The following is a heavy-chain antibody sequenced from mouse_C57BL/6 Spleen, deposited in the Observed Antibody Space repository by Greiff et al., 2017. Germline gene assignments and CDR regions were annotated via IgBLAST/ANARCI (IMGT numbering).Heavy chain of an antibody. V-gene: IGHV1-82*01. D-gene: IGHD1-1*01. CDR1: GYAFSSSW. CDR2: IYPGDGDT. J-gene: IGHJ1*03. CDR3: AIPTTGGPYFEV. Sequence: VQLQESGPELVKPGASVKISCKASGYAFSSSWMNWVKQRPGKGLEWIGRIYPGDGDTNYNGKFKGKATLTADKSSSTAYMQLSSLTSEDSAVYFCAIPTTGGPYFEVWGTGTTVTVSS.